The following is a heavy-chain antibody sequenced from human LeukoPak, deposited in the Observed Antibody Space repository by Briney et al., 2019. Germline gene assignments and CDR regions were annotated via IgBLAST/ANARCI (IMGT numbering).Heavy chain of an antibody. CDR2: TSGSGGST. J-gene: IGHJ4*02. CDR3: AKDPGRPYGNFDY. V-gene: IGHV3-23*01. Sequence: SGGSLRLSCAASGFTFSSYAMSWVRQAPGKGLEWVSATSGSGGSTYYADSVKGRFTISRDNSKNTLYLQMNSLRAEDTAVYYCAKDPGRPYGNFDYWGQGTLVTVSS. CDR1: GFTFSSYA. D-gene: IGHD1-26*01.